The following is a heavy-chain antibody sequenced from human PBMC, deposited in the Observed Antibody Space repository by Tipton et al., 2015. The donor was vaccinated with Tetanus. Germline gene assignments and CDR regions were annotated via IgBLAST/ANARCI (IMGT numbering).Heavy chain of an antibody. Sequence: TLSLTCAVYGGSFSGYYWSWIRQPPGKGLEWIGEINHSGSTNYNPSLKSRVTISVDTPKNQFSLKLRSVTAADTAVYYCATLRWDYWGQGTLVTVSS. CDR3: ATLRWDY. CDR1: GGSFSGYY. J-gene: IGHJ4*02. CDR2: INHSGST. V-gene: IGHV4-34*01. D-gene: IGHD4-23*01.